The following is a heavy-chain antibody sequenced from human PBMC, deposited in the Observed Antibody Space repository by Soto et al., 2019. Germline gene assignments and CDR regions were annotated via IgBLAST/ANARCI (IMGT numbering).Heavy chain of an antibody. J-gene: IGHJ6*02. CDR3: ARVKYNFLVYYGLDV. V-gene: IGHV3-64*04. D-gene: IGHD1-1*01. CDR1: GFSFSSYA. Sequence: PXVSLRLSCSACGFSFSSYAMHWVRQAPGKGLEYVSAISSNGGSTYYADSVKGRFTISRDNSKNTLYLQMSSLRAEDTATYFCARVKYNFLVYYGLDVWGQRTTVTVSS. CDR2: ISSNGGST.